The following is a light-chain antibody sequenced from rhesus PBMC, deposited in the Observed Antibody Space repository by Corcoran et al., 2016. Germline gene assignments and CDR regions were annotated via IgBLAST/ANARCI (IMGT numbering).Light chain of an antibody. V-gene: IGKV2-61*01. J-gene: IGKJ4*01. Sequence: DIVMTQTPLSLPVTPGEPASISCRSSQSLLQTDGYTYLDWYLQKPGPSPQLLIYGGSNRASGGPVRFIGSGSGTDFTLKISKVEAEYVGVYYCMPPTALPLTFGGGTKVELK. CDR2: GGS. CDR1: QSLLQTDGYTY. CDR3: MPPTALPLT.